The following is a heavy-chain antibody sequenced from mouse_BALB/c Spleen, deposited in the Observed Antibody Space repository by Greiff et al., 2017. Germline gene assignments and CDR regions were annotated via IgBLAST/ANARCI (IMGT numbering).Heavy chain of an antibody. CDR3: ARFCYYRYDESWFAC. J-gene: IGHJ3*01. V-gene: IGHV1-80*01. D-gene: IGHD2-14*01. CDR2: IYPGDGDT. CDR1: GYAFSSYW. Sequence: QVQLQQSGAELVRPGSSVKLSCKASGYAFSSYWMNWVKQRPGQGLEWIGQIYPGDGDTNYNGKFKGKATLTADKSSSTAYMQLSSLTSEDSAVYFCARFCYYRYDESWFACWGQGTLVTVSA.